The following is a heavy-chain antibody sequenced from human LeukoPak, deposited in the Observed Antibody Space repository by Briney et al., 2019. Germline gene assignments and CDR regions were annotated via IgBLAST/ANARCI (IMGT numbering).Heavy chain of an antibody. V-gene: IGHV1-18*01. CDR1: GYTFSNYG. D-gene: IGHD1-1*01. CDR2: ITAYNGNR. Sequence: ASVKVSCKPSGYTFSNYGISWVRQAPGQGLEWMGWITAYNGNRLYAQRFQGRITLTTDTSTSTSYLELRSLEYDDTAIYYCARDNDKVVDHWGQGTLVTVSS. CDR3: ARDNDKVVDH. J-gene: IGHJ4*01.